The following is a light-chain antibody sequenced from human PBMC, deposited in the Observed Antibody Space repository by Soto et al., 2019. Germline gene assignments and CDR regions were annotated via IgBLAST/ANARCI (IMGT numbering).Light chain of an antibody. V-gene: IGLV1-44*01. CDR2: SNN. Sequence: QSVLTQPPSASGTPGQRVTMSCSGSASNIGSNTVNWYQHLPGSAPKLLIYSNNHRPSGVPDRFSASKAGASASLAISGLQSEDEGDYYCAAWDASLGGFYVFGSGTKLTVL. CDR3: AAWDASLGGFYV. J-gene: IGLJ1*01. CDR1: ASNIGSNT.